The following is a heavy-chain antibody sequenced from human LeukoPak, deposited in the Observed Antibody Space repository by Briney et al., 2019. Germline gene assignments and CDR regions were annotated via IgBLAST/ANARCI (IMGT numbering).Heavy chain of an antibody. CDR3: AREAEQWLVGNYFDY. Sequence: ASVKVSFKASVYTFISYGISWVRQAPGQGPEWMGWISAYNGNTKYAQKLQGRVTMTTDTYTSTAYMELRSLRSDDTAVYYCAREAEQWLVGNYFDYWGQGTLVTVSS. V-gene: IGHV1-18*01. D-gene: IGHD6-19*01. CDR1: VYTFISYG. CDR2: ISAYNGNT. J-gene: IGHJ4*02.